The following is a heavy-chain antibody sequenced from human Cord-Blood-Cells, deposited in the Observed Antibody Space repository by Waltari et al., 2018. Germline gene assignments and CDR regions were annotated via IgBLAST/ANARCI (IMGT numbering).Heavy chain of an antibody. V-gene: IGHV4-38-2*01. J-gene: IGHJ4*02. Sequence: QVQLQESGPGLVKPSETLTLTCAVPGYSISSGYYWGWIRQPQGKGLEWIGSIYHSGSTYYNPSLKSRVTISVDTSKNQFSLKLSSVTAADTAVYYCARAFHYYDYIWGSYRPNPYYFDYWGQGTLVTVSS. CDR2: IYHSGST. D-gene: IGHD3-16*02. CDR1: GYSISSGYY. CDR3: ARAFHYYDYIWGSYRPNPYYFDY.